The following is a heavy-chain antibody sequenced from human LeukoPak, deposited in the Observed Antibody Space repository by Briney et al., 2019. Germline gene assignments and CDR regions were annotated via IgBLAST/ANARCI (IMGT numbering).Heavy chain of an antibody. CDR3: ARDGLYSGSYGDY. Sequence: GGSLRLSCAASGFTFSSYGMHWVRQAPGKGLEWVAVISYDGSNKYYADSVKGRFTISRDNSKNTLYLQMNSLRAEDTAVYYCARDGLYSGSYGDYWGQGTLVTVSS. D-gene: IGHD1-26*01. V-gene: IGHV3-30*03. CDR2: ISYDGSNK. CDR1: GFTFSSYG. J-gene: IGHJ4*02.